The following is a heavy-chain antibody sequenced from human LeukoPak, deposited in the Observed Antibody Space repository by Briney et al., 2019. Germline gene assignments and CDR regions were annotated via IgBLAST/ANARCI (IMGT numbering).Heavy chain of an antibody. D-gene: IGHD2-2*01. V-gene: IGHV3-7*01. CDR3: ARGRCSSTSCFFDY. Sequence: GGSLRLSCAASGFTFSSYWMSWVRQAPGKGLEWEANIKQDGSEKYYVDSVKGRFTISRDNAKNSLSLQMNSLRAEDTAVYYCARGRCSSTSCFFDYWGQGTLVTVSS. CDR2: IKQDGSEK. CDR1: GFTFSSYW. J-gene: IGHJ4*02.